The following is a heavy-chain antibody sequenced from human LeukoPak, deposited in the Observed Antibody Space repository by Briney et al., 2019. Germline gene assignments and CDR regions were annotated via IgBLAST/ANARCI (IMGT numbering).Heavy chain of an antibody. CDR1: GFTFSSYG. V-gene: IGHV3-30*18. D-gene: IGHD6-19*01. CDR2: ISYDGSNK. CDR3: AKESSGWYGGYFDY. Sequence: GRSLRLSCAASGFTFSSYGMHWVRQAPGKGLEWVAVISYDGSNKYYADSVKGRFIISRDNSKNTLYLQMNSLRAEDTAVYYCAKESSGWYGGYFDYWGQGTLVTVSS. J-gene: IGHJ4*02.